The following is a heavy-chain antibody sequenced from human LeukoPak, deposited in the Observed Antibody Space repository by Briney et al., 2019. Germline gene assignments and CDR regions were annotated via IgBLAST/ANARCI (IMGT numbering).Heavy chain of an antibody. V-gene: IGHV3-53*01. J-gene: IGHJ3*02. Sequence: GGSLRLSCAASGFTVRSYYMSWVRQAPGKGLEWVSVIYTGGSTYYADSVKGRFTISRDNSKNTLYLQMNSLRAEDTAVYYCARGGSYLSAFDIWGQGTMVTVSS. CDR1: GFTVRSYY. CDR3: ARGGSYLSAFDI. CDR2: IYTGGST. D-gene: IGHD1-26*01.